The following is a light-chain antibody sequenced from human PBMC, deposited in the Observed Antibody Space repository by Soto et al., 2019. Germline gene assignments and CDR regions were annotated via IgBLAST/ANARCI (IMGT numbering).Light chain of an antibody. CDR2: GAS. J-gene: IGKJ4*01. CDR3: QQFNNWRALT. V-gene: IGKV3-15*01. CDR1: LSVSTN. Sequence: EIVITQSPATLSVSPGERATLSCRASLSVSTNLAWYQQKPGQAPRLLIYGASTRAPGIPARFSGSGSGTEFTLTISSLQSEDFAVYYCQQFNNWRALTFGGGTKVDIK.